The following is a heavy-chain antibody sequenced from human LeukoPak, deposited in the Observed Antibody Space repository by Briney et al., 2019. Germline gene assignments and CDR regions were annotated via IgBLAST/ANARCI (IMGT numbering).Heavy chain of an antibody. Sequence: GGSLRLSCTAPGFIFENYYMSWIRQAPGKGLEWVSSISSSSSYIYYADSVKGRFTISRDNAKNSLYLQMNSLRAEDTAVYYCARDIGVSLVVRGAFDIWGQGTMVTVSS. V-gene: IGHV3-21*01. D-gene: IGHD2-8*01. J-gene: IGHJ3*02. CDR3: ARDIGVSLVVRGAFDI. CDR2: ISSSSSYI. CDR1: GFIFENYY.